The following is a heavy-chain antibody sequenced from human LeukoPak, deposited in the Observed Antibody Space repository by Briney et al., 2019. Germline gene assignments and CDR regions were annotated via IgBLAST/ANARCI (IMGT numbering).Heavy chain of an antibody. D-gene: IGHD3-22*01. CDR3: ARSLTMISGGSAFDI. Sequence: SVKVSCKASGGTFSSYAISWVRQAPGQGLEWMGGIIPIFGTANYAQKFQGRVTITADESTSTAYMELSSLRSEDTAVYYCARSLTMISGGSAFDIWGQGTIVTVSS. J-gene: IGHJ3*02. V-gene: IGHV1-69*13. CDR1: GGTFSSYA. CDR2: IIPIFGTA.